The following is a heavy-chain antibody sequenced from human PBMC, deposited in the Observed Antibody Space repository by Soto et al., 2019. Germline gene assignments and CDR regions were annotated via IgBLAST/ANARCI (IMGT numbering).Heavy chain of an antibody. V-gene: IGHV4-39*01. Sequence: QLQLQESGPGLVKSSETLSLTCTVSGGSISSSSYYWGWIRQPPGKGLEWIGSIYYSGSTYYNPSLKSRVTISVDTSKNQFSLKLSSVTAADTAVYYCARSLVGATTLGFDYWGQGTLVTVSS. J-gene: IGHJ4*02. CDR2: IYYSGST. CDR3: ARSLVGATTLGFDY. CDR1: GGSISSSSYY. D-gene: IGHD1-26*01.